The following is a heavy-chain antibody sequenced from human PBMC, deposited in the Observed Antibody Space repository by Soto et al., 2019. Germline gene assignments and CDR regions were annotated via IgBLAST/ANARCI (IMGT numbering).Heavy chain of an antibody. CDR2: LWSDGNSK. D-gene: IGHD6-13*01. CDR1: GFSFTSHG. CDR3: ARDAQQLANYGMDV. J-gene: IGHJ6*02. V-gene: IGHV3-33*01. Sequence: QVHLVESGGTVVQPGWSLRLSCAASGFSFTSHGMHWVRQAPGKGLEWVAHLWSDGNSKYYADSVKGRFTISRDLSKNTLYLQMNSLGAEDTAVYYCARDAQQLANYGMDVWGQGTTITVSS.